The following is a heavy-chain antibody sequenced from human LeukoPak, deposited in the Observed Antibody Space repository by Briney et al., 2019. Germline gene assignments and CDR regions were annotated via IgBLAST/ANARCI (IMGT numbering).Heavy chain of an antibody. V-gene: IGHV4-31*03. CDR1: GGSVSRGGYY. CDR3: ATAECEYFYFDS. D-gene: IGHD2/OR15-2a*01. J-gene: IGHJ4*02. CDR2: TSYSGGT. Sequence: SETLSLTCTVSGGSVSRGGYYWSWIRQHPGKGLEWIGYTSYSGGTYYNPSLMSRITMSVDRSQNQFSLKMRDVTAADTAVYFCATAECEYFYFDSWGQGALVAVSS.